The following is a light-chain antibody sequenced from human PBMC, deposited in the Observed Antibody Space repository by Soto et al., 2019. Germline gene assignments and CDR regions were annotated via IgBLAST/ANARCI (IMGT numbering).Light chain of an antibody. CDR1: SSDVGIFNY. J-gene: IGLJ2*01. CDR3: CSYAGSNTLR. CDR2: EVN. V-gene: IGLV2-8*01. Sequence: QSVLTQPPSASGSPGQSVTISCTGTSSDVGIFNYVSWYQQHPDQAPKLLIFEVNKRPSGVPDRFSASKSGNTASLTVSGRQAEDEADYDCCSYAGSNTLRFGGGTKRTVL.